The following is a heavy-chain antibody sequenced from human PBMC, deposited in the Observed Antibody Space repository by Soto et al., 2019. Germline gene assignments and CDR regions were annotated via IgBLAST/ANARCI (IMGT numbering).Heavy chain of an antibody. CDR3: AKDLGGSGSPVAFDI. D-gene: IGHD3-10*01. J-gene: IGHJ3*02. CDR2: MSGSGGST. Sequence: EVQLLESGGGWVQPGGSLRLYCAASGFTFSSYAMSWVRQAPGKGLEWVSAMSGSGGSTDYADSVKGRFTIARDKSKNTRYLQMNSLRAEDTAVYDCAKDLGGSGSPVAFDIWGQGTMVTVSS. CDR1: GFTFSSYA. V-gene: IGHV3-23*01.